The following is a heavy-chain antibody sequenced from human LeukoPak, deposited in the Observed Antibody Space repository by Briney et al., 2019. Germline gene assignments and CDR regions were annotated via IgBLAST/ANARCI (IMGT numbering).Heavy chain of an antibody. D-gene: IGHD6-19*01. CDR3: AKGIAVAETGLEYFQQ. Sequence: QSGGSLRLSCAFSGFTFSSYWMHWVRQAPGKGLVWVSRINSDGSRTRYEDSVKGRFTISRDNAKNTLYLQMNSLRAEDTAVYYCAKGIAVAETGLEYFQQWGQGTLVTVSS. CDR2: INSDGSRT. V-gene: IGHV3-74*01. J-gene: IGHJ1*01. CDR1: GFTFSSYW.